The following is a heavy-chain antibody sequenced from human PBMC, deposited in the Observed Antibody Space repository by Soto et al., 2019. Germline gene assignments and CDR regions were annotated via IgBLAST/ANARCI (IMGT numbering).Heavy chain of an antibody. CDR2: TKSKTDGGTT. CDR3: TTDFSGDYYYYGMDV. Sequence: PGGSLRLSCAASGFTFSNALMSWVRQAPGKGLEWVGRTKSKTDGGTTDYAAPVKGRFTISRDDSKNTLYLQMNSLKTEDTAVYYCTTDFSGDYYYYGMDVWGQGTTVTVSS. V-gene: IGHV3-15*01. CDR1: GFTFSNAL. D-gene: IGHD2-15*01. J-gene: IGHJ6*02.